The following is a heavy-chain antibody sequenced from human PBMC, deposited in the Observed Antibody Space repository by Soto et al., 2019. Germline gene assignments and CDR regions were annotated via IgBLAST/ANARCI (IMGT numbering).Heavy chain of an antibody. J-gene: IGHJ4*02. CDR1: GFTFSSYS. Sequence: LSCAASGFTFSSYSMNWVRQAPGKGLEWVSSISSSSSYIYYADSVKGRFTISRDNAKNSLYLQMNSLRAEDTAVYYCARDAIKAWVSSGWYYFDYWGQGTLVTVSS. D-gene: IGHD6-19*01. CDR3: ARDAIKAWVSSGWYYFDY. CDR2: ISSSSSYI. V-gene: IGHV3-21*01.